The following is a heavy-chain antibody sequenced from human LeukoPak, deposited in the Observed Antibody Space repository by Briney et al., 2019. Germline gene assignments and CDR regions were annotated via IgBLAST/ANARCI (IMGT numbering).Heavy chain of an antibody. D-gene: IGHD3-9*01. J-gene: IGHJ4*02. CDR2: ISWNSGSI. V-gene: IGHV3-9*01. Sequence: GGSLRLSCAASGFTFSSYGMSWVRQAPGKGPEWVSGISWNSGSIGYADSVKGRFTISRDNAKNSLYLQMNSLRAEDTALYYCAKAPGYFDWLSYFDYWGQGTLVTVSS. CDR1: GFTFSSYG. CDR3: AKAPGYFDWLSYFDY.